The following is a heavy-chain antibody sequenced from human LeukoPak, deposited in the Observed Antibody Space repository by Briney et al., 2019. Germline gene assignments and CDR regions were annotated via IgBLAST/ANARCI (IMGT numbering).Heavy chain of an antibody. CDR1: GFTFSSYW. Sequence: GGSLRLSCAASGFTFSSYWMSWVRQAPGKGLEWVSVIYSGGSTYYADSVKDRFTISRDNSKNTLYLQMNSLRAEDTAVYYCARDSDDNSLFDYWGQGTLVTVSS. D-gene: IGHD3-22*01. CDR3: ARDSDDNSLFDY. V-gene: IGHV3-66*01. CDR2: IYSGGST. J-gene: IGHJ4*02.